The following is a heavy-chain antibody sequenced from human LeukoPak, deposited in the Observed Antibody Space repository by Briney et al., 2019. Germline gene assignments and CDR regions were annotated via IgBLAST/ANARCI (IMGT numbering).Heavy chain of an antibody. CDR1: GFTVRSNY. CDR3: ARDRGAGDPGYYFYYYVMDV. J-gene: IGHJ6*02. V-gene: IGHV3-53*01. Sequence: GGSLRLSCAASGFTVRSNYMSWVRQAPGKGLEWVSVIYSCGSTYYADSVKGRFTISRDNSKNTLYLQMDSLRAEDTAVYYCARDRGAGDPGYYFYYYVMDVWGQGTTVTVSS. CDR2: IYSCGST. D-gene: IGHD1-14*01.